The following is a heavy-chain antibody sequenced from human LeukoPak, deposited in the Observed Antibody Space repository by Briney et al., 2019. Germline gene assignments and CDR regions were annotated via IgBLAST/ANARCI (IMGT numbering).Heavy chain of an antibody. CDR3: AREREGPYGYLDY. CDR2: IYTSGTT. D-gene: IGHD4-17*01. Sequence: SETLSLTCTVSGVSISSAAYYWSWIRLPAGKGLEWIGRIYTSGTTYYNPSLKSRVTISVDTSKNHFSLQLTSVTAADTAVYYCAREREGPYGYLDYWGQGTLVTVSS. CDR1: GVSISSAAYY. J-gene: IGHJ4*02. V-gene: IGHV4-61*02.